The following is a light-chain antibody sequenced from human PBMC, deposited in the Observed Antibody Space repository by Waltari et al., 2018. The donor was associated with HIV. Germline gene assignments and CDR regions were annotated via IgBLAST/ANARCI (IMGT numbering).Light chain of an antibody. CDR3: QQCNSYPT. J-gene: IGKJ3*01. V-gene: IGKV1-9*01. CDR1: QGISSY. CDR2: AAS. Sequence: DIQLTQSPSFLSASVGDRVTITCRASQGISSYLAWYQQKPGKATKLLIYAASTLQSGGPSWFSGSGSGTEFTLTISSLQPEDFATYYFQQCNSYPTFGPGTKVDIK.